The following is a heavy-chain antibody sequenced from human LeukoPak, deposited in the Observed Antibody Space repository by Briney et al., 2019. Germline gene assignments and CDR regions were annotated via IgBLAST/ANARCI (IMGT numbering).Heavy chain of an antibody. J-gene: IGHJ4*02. D-gene: IGHD3-3*02. CDR1: GFTFVDYG. Sequence: PGGSLRLSCATSGFTFVDYGLSWVRRAPGKGLEWLCAINYNGAITDYADSVKGRFTISRDNAKNSLYLRMDSLRAEDTALYYCARARLRPSFSVSHFDLWGQGTLVTVSS. CDR2: INYNGAIT. V-gene: IGHV3-20*04. CDR3: ARARLRPSFSVSHFDL.